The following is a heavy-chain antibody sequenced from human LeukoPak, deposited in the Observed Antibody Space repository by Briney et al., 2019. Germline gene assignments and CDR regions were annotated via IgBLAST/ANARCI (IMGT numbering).Heavy chain of an antibody. J-gene: IGHJ5*02. CDR1: GYTFTSYG. V-gene: IGHV1-18*01. D-gene: IGHD3-9*01. CDR3: ARANDILTPGENWFDP. Sequence: ASVKVSCKASGYTFTSYGISWVRQAPGQGLEWMGSISAYNGNANSAQKLQGRVTMTTDTSTSTAYMELRGLRSDDTAVYYCARANDILTPGENWFDPWGQGTLVTVSS. CDR2: ISAYNGNA.